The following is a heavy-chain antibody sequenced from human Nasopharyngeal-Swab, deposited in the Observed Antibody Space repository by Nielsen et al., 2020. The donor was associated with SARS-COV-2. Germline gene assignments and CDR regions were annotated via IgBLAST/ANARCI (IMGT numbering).Heavy chain of an antibody. D-gene: IGHD3-10*01. CDR3: ALWFGESAKAYYFDY. J-gene: IGHJ4*02. CDR2: INHRGST. CDR1: GGSFNNYY. V-gene: IGHV4-34*01. Sequence: SETLSLTCAVYGGSFNNYYWTWIRQPPGKGLEWIGEINHRGSTNCNPSLKSRVTISVDTSKNQFSLKLSSVTAADTAVYYCALWFGESAKAYYFDYWGQGTLVTVSS.